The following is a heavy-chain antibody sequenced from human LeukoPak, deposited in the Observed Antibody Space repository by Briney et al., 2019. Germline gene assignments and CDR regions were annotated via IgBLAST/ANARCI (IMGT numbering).Heavy chain of an antibody. CDR1: GYTFTSYY. Sequence: ASVKVSCKASGYTFTSYYIHWVRQAPGQGLAWMGWINPNSGGTNYAQKFQGRVTMTRDTSISTAYMELSRLRSDDTAVYYCSRGSSTSITYYMDVWGKGTTVTVSS. CDR3: SRGSSTSITYYMDV. D-gene: IGHD2-2*01. J-gene: IGHJ6*03. CDR2: INPNSGGT. V-gene: IGHV1-2*02.